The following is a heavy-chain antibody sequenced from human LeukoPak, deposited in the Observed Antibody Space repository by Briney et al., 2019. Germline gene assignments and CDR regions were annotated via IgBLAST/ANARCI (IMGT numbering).Heavy chain of an antibody. CDR1: GYTFTSYD. CDR3: ARDRGSLDAFDI. J-gene: IGHJ3*02. CDR2: MNPNSGNT. D-gene: IGHD3-16*01. V-gene: IGHV1-8*03. Sequence: GASVKVSCKASGYTFTSYDINWVRQATGQGLEWMGWMNPNSGNTGYAQKFQGRVTITRNTSISTAYMELSRLRSDDMAVYYCARDRGSLDAFDIWGQGTMVTVSS.